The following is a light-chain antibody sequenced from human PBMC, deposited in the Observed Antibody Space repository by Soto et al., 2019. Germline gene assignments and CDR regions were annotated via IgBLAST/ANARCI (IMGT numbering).Light chain of an antibody. CDR1: QSVSSN. CDR3: RHHAKLPGA. Sequence: EMERTQGPPSRFASEGERVAQGNMASQSVSSNLAWYQQKPGQAPRLLIYGASSRAIGIPERFTDSVCGTDFNFTLSGLQIEHFAVYSWRHHAKLPGAIGQGTKVDIK. V-gene: IGKV3-15*01. CDR2: GAS. J-gene: IGKJ1*01.